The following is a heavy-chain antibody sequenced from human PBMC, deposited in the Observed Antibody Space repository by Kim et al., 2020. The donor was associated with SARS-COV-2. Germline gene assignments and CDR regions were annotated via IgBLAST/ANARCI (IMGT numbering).Heavy chain of an antibody. J-gene: IGHJ4*02. CDR1: GFTFSSYA. V-gene: IGHV3-23*01. CDR2: ISGSVRST. CDR3: AKDRGYDLWSGYNFGN. Sequence: GGSLRLSCAASGFTFSSYAMSWVRQAPGKGLEWVSGISGSVRSTHYADSVKGRFTISRDKSKNTLYLQMNSLRAEDTAVYYCAKDRGYDLWSGYNFGNWGQGTMVTVSS. D-gene: IGHD3-3*01.